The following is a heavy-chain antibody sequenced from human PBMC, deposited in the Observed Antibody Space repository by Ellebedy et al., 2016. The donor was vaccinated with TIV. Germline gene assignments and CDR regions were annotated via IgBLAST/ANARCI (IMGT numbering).Heavy chain of an antibody. J-gene: IGHJ4*02. CDR2: INQDGSEI. Sequence: GGSLRLSXAASGFTFSSYWMHWVRQAPGKGLEWVANINQDGSEIHYVDSVKGRFTISRDNAENSLYLQMNSLRAEDTAVYYCVRALAAAASYWGQGTLVTVSS. CDR3: VRALAAAASY. V-gene: IGHV3-7*01. D-gene: IGHD6-13*01. CDR1: GFTFSSYW.